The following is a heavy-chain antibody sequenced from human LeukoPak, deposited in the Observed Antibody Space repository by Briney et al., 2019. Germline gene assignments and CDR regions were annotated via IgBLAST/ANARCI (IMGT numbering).Heavy chain of an antibody. CDR1: GGSFSGYY. CDR2: IYYSGST. V-gene: IGHV4-34*09. D-gene: IGHD5-18*01. Sequence: SETLSLICGVYGGSFSGYYWTWIRQSPGKGLEWVGYIYYSGSTYYNPSLKSRVTISVDTSKNQVSLKLSSVTAADTAVYYCARGRGYTYSDYWGQGTLVTVSS. CDR3: ARGRGYTYSDY. J-gene: IGHJ4*02.